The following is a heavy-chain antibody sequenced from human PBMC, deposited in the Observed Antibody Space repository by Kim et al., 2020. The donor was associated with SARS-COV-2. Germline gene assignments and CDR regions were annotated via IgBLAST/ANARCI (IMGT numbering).Heavy chain of an antibody. Sequence: GGSLRLSCAASGFTFGSYSMNWVRQAPGKGLEWVSSIRSGSSYIYNADSVKGRFTISRDNARNSLYLQMNSLRAEDTAVYYCAREDYGDYVGDNGLDVWGQGTTVTVSS. V-gene: IGHV3-21*01. CDR3: AREDYGDYVGDNGLDV. CDR2: IRSGSSYI. J-gene: IGHJ6*02. CDR1: GFTFGSYS. D-gene: IGHD4-17*01.